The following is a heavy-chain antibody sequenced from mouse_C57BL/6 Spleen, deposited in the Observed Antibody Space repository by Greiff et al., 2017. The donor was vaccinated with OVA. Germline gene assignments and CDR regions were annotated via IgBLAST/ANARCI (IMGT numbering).Heavy chain of an antibody. CDR3: ARGGKLAYAMDY. J-gene: IGHJ4*01. Sequence: EVQRVESGGGLVKPGGSLKLSCAASGFTFSSYAMSWVRQTPEKRLEWVATISDGGSYTSYPDNVTGRFTISRDNAKNNLYLQMNHLKSEDTAMEYCARGGKLAYAMDYWGQGTSVTVSS. CDR2: ISDGGSYT. D-gene: IGHD4-1*01. CDR1: GFTFSSYA. V-gene: IGHV5-4*01.